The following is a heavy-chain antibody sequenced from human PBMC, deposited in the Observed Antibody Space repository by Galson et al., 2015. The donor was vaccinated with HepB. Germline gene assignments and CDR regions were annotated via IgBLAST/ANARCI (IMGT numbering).Heavy chain of an antibody. CDR1: GGSISSGSYY. CDR2: IYTSGST. D-gene: IGHD6-13*01. J-gene: IGHJ6*03. CDR3: ARVRRQQLVPGYYYYYMDV. Sequence: TLSLTCTVSGGSISSGSYYWSWIRQPAGKGLEWIGRIYTSGSTNYNPSLKSRVTMSVDTSKNQFSLKLSSVTAADTAVYYCARVRRQQLVPGYYYYYMDVWGKGTTVTVSS. V-gene: IGHV4-61*02.